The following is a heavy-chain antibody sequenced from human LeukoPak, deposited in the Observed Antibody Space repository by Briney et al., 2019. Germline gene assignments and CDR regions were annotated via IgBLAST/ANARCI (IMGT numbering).Heavy chain of an antibody. CDR2: ISGSGGST. D-gene: IGHD3-22*01. J-gene: IGHJ4*02. V-gene: IGHV3-23*01. CDR1: GFTFSSYA. Sequence: GGSLRLSCAASGFTFSSYAMSWVRQAPGKGLEWASAISGSGGSTYYADSVKGRFTISRDNSKNTLYLQMNSLRAEDTAVYYCAKVLTMIVRPALDYWGQGTLVTVSS. CDR3: AKVLTMIVRPALDY.